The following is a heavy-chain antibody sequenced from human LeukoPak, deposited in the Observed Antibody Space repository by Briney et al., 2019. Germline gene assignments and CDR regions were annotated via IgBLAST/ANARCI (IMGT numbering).Heavy chain of an antibody. V-gene: IGHV4-59*01. CDR2: IYYSGST. CDR1: GGSISSYY. J-gene: IGHJ5*02. CDR3: ARGRGYSGYDPSWWFDP. Sequence: SETLSLTCTVSGGSISSYYWSWIRQPPGKGLEWIGYIYYSGSTNYNPSLKSRVTISVDTSKNQFSLKLSSVTAADTAVYYCARGRGYSGYDPSWWFDPWGQGTLVTVSS. D-gene: IGHD5-12*01.